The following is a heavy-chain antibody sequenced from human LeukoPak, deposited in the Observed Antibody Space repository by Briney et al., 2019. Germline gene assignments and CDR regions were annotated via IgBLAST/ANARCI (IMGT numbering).Heavy chain of an antibody. CDR3: AKDPWGHFDWLLPSDY. J-gene: IGHJ4*02. D-gene: IGHD3-9*01. Sequence: PGGSLRLSCAASGFIFSSYGMHWVRHAPGKGLEWVAFIRYDGSNKYYADSVKGRFTISRDNSKNTLYLQMNSLRAEDTAVYYCAKDPWGHFDWLLPSDYWGQGTLVTVSS. CDR1: GFIFSSYG. CDR2: IRYDGSNK. V-gene: IGHV3-30*02.